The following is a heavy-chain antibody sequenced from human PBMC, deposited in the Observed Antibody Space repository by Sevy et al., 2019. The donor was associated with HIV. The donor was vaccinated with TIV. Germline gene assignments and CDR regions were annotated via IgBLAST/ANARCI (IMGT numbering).Heavy chain of an antibody. Sequence: ASVKVSCKASGYTFTSYGISWVRQAPGQGLEWMGWISCYNGNTNYAQKFQGRVTMTTDTSTSTAYMELRSLRSDDTAVFYWARVPSGSYWSWFDPWGQGTLVTVSS. CDR3: ARVPSGSYWSWFDP. J-gene: IGHJ5*02. CDR2: ISCYNGNT. V-gene: IGHV1-18*01. D-gene: IGHD1-26*01. CDR1: GYTFTSYG.